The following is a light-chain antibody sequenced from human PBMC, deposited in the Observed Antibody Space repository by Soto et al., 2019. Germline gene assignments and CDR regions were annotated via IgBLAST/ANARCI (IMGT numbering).Light chain of an antibody. Sequence: QSVLTQPASVSRSPVQSITMSCTGTSSDVGGYNYVSWYQQHPGKAPKLMIYEVSNRPSGVSNRFSGSKSGNTASLTISGLQAEDEADYYCSSYTSSSTYVFGTGTKVTVL. CDR3: SSYTSSSTYV. V-gene: IGLV2-14*01. J-gene: IGLJ1*01. CDR2: EVS. CDR1: SSDVGGYNY.